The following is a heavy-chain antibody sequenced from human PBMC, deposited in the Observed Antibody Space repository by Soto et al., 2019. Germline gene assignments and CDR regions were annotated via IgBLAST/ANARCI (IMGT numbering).Heavy chain of an antibody. CDR2: IYYSGST. CDR1: GGSISSGGYY. D-gene: IGHD4-17*01. Sequence: QVQLQESGPGLVKPSQTLSLTCTVSGGSISSGGYYWSWIRQHPGKGLEWIGYIYYSGSTSYNPSLKSRVAISVDTSKIQFPLKLSSVTAAATAVYYCVREGNYGGRPFDYWGQGTLVIVSS. CDR3: VREGNYGGRPFDY. J-gene: IGHJ4*02. V-gene: IGHV4-31*03.